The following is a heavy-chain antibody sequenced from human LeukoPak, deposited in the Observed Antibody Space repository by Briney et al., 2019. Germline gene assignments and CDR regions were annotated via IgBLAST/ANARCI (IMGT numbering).Heavy chain of an antibody. D-gene: IGHD1-20*01. V-gene: IGHV1-2*02. J-gene: IGHJ3*02. CDR1: GYTFTGYY. CDR3: ARDSHNWNDWSAFDI. Sequence: PGASVKVSCKAPGYTFTGYYMHWVRQAPGQGLEWMGWINPNSGGTNYAQKLQGRVTMTRDTSISTAYMELSWLRSDDTAVYYCARDSHNWNDWSAFDIWGQGTMVTVSS. CDR2: INPNSGGT.